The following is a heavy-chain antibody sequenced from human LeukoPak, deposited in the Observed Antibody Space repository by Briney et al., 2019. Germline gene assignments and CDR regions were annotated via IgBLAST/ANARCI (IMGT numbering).Heavy chain of an antibody. J-gene: IGHJ6*02. Sequence: RWASVTVSCKASGYTFTSCAMHWVRQAPGQRLEWMGWINAGNGNTKYSQKFQGRVTITRDTSASTAYMELSSLRSEDTAVYYCAREPLSVLMVYASLDYGMDVWGQGTTVTVSS. CDR1: GYTFTSCA. D-gene: IGHD2-8*01. V-gene: IGHV1-3*01. CDR3: AREPLSVLMVYASLDYGMDV. CDR2: INAGNGNT.